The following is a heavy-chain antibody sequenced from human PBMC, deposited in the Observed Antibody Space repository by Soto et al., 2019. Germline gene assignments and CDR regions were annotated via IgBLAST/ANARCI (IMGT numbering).Heavy chain of an antibody. J-gene: IGHJ4*02. CDR2: INPSGGST. V-gene: IGHV1-46*01. Sequence: ASVKVSCKASGYTFTSYYMHWVRQAPGQGLEWMGIINPSGGSTRYAQKFQGRVTMTRDTSTSTVYMELSSLRSEDTAKYFCAREGNLGRWLQPLDFWGQGTLVTVSS. CDR1: GYTFTSYY. D-gene: IGHD5-12*01. CDR3: AREGNLGRWLQPLDF.